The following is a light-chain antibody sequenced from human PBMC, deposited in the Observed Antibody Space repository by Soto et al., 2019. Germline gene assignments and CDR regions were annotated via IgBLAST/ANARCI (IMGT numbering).Light chain of an antibody. CDR3: MQALQTPPD. V-gene: IGKV2-28*01. J-gene: IGKJ4*01. CDR2: LGS. CDR1: QSLLHSNGYNY. Sequence: DIVMTQSPLSLPVTPGEPASISCRSSQSLLHSNGYNYLDWYLQKPGQSPQLLIYLGSNRASGVPDRVSGSGSGTDFKISRVEAEDVGVYYCMQALQTPPDFGGGTKVEIK.